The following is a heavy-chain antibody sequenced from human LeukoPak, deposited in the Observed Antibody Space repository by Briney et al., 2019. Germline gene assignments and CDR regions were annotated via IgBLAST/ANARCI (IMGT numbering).Heavy chain of an antibody. CDR2: INPNSGGT. CDR1: GYTFAGYY. J-gene: IGHJ4*02. V-gene: IGHV1-2*02. Sequence: GASVKVSCKASGYTFAGYYMHWVRQAPGQGLEWMGWINPNSGGTNYAQKFQGRVTMTRDTSISTAYMELSRLRSDDTAVYYCARVLRSGPGTVLEYFDYWGQGTLVTVSS. CDR3: ARVLRSGPGTVLEYFDY. D-gene: IGHD5-24*01.